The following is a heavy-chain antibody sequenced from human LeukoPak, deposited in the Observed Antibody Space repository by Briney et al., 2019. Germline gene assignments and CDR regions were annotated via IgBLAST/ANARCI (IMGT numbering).Heavy chain of an antibody. CDR2: MNPNSGNT. V-gene: IGHV1-8*03. Sequence: ASVKVSCKASGYTFTGYYMHWVRQATGQGLEWMGWMNPNSGNTGYAQKFQGRVTITRNTSISTAYMELSSLRSEDTAVYYCARGLTMVRDNTGNWFDPWGQGTLVTVSS. CDR3: ARGLTMVRDNTGNWFDP. J-gene: IGHJ5*02. CDR1: GYTFTGYY. D-gene: IGHD3-10*01.